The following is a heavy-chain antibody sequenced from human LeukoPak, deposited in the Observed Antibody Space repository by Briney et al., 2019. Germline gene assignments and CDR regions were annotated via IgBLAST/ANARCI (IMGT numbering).Heavy chain of an antibody. V-gene: IGHV1-46*01. J-gene: IGHJ6*03. D-gene: IGHD1-26*01. Sequence: ASVKVSCKASGYTFTSYHLHWVRQAPGQGLEWMGIINPSGGSPNYAQKFQGRVTTTRDMSTSTVNMELSSLRSEDTAVYYCARAQGSYYHYYMDVWSKGTTVTVSS. CDR3: ARAQGSYYHYYMDV. CDR1: GYTFTSYH. CDR2: INPSGGSP.